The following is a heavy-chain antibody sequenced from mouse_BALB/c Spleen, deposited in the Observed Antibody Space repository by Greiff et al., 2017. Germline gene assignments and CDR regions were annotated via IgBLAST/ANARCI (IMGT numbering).Heavy chain of an antibody. CDR2: INPSSGYT. D-gene: IGHD2-4*01. J-gene: IGHJ4*01. V-gene: IGHV1-4*02. Sequence: QVQLQQSAAELARPGASVKMSCKASGYTFTSYTMHWVKQRPGQGLEWIGYINPSSGYTEYNQKFKDKTTLTADKSSSTAYMQLSSLTSEDSAVYYCAGCNYDYDGEYYAMDYWGQGTSVTVSS. CDR3: AGCNYDYDGEYYAMDY. CDR1: GYTFTSYT.